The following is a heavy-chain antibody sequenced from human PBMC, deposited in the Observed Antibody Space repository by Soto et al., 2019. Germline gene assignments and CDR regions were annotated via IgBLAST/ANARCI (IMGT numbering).Heavy chain of an antibody. Sequence: GASVKVCCKASGYTFTSYYMHWVRQAPGQGLEWMGIINPSGGSTSYAQKFQGRVTMTRDTSTSTVYMELSSLRSEDTAVYFCARGRHWLVRWFDPWGQGTLVTVSS. CDR2: INPSGGST. D-gene: IGHD6-19*01. J-gene: IGHJ5*02. V-gene: IGHV1-46*03. CDR1: GYTFTSYY. CDR3: ARGRHWLVRWFDP.